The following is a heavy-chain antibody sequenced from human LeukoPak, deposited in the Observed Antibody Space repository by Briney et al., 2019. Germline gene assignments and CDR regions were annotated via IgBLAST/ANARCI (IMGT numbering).Heavy chain of an antibody. J-gene: IGHJ5*02. CDR1: GASIRANHHY. CDR2: IFSSGTA. CDR3: ARIIRTAGYYSNPKSGSFDL. D-gene: IGHD3-22*01. Sequence: ASETLSLTCTVSGASIRANHHYWAWVRQPPGKGLEWIGTIFSSGTAYYNPSLRTRVSISVDTSKNEFSLRLSAVTAADTGLYYCARIIRTAGYYSNPKSGSFDLWGQGILVTVSS. V-gene: IGHV4-39*01.